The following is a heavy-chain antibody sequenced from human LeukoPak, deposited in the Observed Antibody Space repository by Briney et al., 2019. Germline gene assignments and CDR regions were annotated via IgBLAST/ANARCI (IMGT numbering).Heavy chain of an antibody. CDR3: ARDTSMSVFDY. CDR2: MSGSGGRT. CDR1: GFTFSNYA. Sequence: GGSLRLSCGASGFTFSNYAMSWVRQAPGKGLEWVSAMSGSGGRTYYADTVKGRFTISRDNSKDTLYLQMNSLRAEDTAVYYCARDTSMSVFDYWGQGTLVTVSS. V-gene: IGHV3-23*01. J-gene: IGHJ4*02.